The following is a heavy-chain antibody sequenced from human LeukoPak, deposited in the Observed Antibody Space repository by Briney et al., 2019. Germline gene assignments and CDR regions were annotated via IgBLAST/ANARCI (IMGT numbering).Heavy chain of an antibody. CDR2: FDPEDGET. V-gene: IGHV1-24*01. CDR3: ATVSLTGTDAFDI. Sequence: ASVKVSCKVSGYTLTELSMHWVRQGPGKGLEWMGRFDPEDGETIYAQKFQGRVTMTEDTSTDTAYMELSSLRSEDTAVYYCATVSLTGTDAFDIWGQGTMVTVSS. D-gene: IGHD3-9*01. J-gene: IGHJ3*02. CDR1: GYTLTELS.